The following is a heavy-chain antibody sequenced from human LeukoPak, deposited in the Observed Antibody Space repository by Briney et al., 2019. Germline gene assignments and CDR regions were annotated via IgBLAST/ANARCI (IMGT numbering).Heavy chain of an antibody. CDR2: IYYSGST. D-gene: IGHD6-13*01. J-gene: IGHJ2*01. CDR3: PRAVIAAAGTIRYGWYFDL. CDR1: GGSISSYY. Sequence: SETLSLTCTVSGGSISSYYWSWIRQPPGKGLEWLGYIYYSGSTNDNPSLKSRVTISVDTSKNQFSLKLSSVTAAYTDVYYCPRAVIAAAGTIRYGWYFDLWGRGTLVTVSS. V-gene: IGHV4-59*12.